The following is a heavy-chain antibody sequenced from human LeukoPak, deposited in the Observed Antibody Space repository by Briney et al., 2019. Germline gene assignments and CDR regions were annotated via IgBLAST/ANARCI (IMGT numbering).Heavy chain of an antibody. CDR1: GGSISSSSYY. CDR2: IYDSGST. CDR3: ARILGYCSGGSCYSGHNWFDP. Sequence: SETLSLTCTVSGGSISSSSYYWGWIRQPPGKGLEWIGSIYDSGSTYYNPSLTSRVTISVDTSKNQFSLKLSSVTAAETAVYYCARILGYCSGGSCYSGHNWFDPWGQGTLVTVSS. D-gene: IGHD2-15*01. V-gene: IGHV4-39*07. J-gene: IGHJ5*02.